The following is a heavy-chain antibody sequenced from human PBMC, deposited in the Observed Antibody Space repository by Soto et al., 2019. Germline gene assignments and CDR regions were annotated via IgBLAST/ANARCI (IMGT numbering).Heavy chain of an antibody. V-gene: IGHV4-30-2*01. CDR2: IYHSGST. CDR1: GGSIRSGGYS. CDR3: ARGMTTVTTLDY. D-gene: IGHD4-4*01. J-gene: IGHJ4*02. Sequence: SETLSLTCAVSGGSIRSGGYSWSWIRQPPGKGLEWIGYIYHSGSTYYNPSLKSRVTISVDRSKNQFSLKLSSVTAADTAVYYCARGMTTVTTLDYWGQGTLVTVSS.